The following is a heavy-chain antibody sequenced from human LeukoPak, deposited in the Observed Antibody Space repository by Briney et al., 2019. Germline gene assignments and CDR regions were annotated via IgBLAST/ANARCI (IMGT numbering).Heavy chain of an antibody. CDR1: GGSISSSSYY. J-gene: IGHJ6*03. Sequence: SETLSLTCTVSGGSISSSSYYWGWIRQPPGKGLEWIGSIYYSGRTYYNPSLKSRVTISVDTSKNQFSLKLSSVTAADTAVYYCARGAYNYYYMDVWGKGTTVTISS. CDR3: ARGAYNYYYMDV. V-gene: IGHV4-39*07. CDR2: IYYSGRT.